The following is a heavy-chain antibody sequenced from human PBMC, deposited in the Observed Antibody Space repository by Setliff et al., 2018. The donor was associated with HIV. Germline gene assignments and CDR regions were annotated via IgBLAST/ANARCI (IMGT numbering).Heavy chain of an antibody. CDR2: INTGNENT. Sequence: GASVKVSCKASGYTFTSYAMNWVRQAPGQGREWMGWINTGNENTRYSQKFQGRVSIIRDTSANTAYMELNNLRSDDSAIYYFARVSGGSPGNYYYAMDVWGQGTTVTVSS. V-gene: IGHV1-3*04. CDR3: ARVSGGSPGNYYYAMDV. J-gene: IGHJ6*02. CDR1: GYTFTSYA. D-gene: IGHD1-26*01.